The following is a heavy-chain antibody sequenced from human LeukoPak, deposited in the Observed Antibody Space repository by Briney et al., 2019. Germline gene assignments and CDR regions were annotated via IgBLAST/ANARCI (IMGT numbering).Heavy chain of an antibody. Sequence: SETLSLTCTVSGGSISSSSYYWGWIRQPPGKGLEWIGSIYYSGSTYYNPSLKSRVTISVDTSKNQFSLKLSSVTAADTAVYYCARRLYDILTGYAEGFDPWGQGTLVTVSS. CDR2: IYYSGST. CDR3: ARRLYDILTGYAEGFDP. V-gene: IGHV4-39*01. J-gene: IGHJ5*02. D-gene: IGHD3-9*01. CDR1: GGSISSSSYY.